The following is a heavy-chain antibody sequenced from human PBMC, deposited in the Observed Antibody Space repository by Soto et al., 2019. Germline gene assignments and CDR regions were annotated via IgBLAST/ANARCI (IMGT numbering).Heavy chain of an antibody. V-gene: IGHV1-18*01. CDR2: ISAYNGNT. D-gene: IGHD2-15*01. Sequence: QVQLVQSGAEVKKPGASVKVSCKASGYTFTSYGISWVRQAPGQGLEWMGWISAYNGNTNYAQRLQGRVTMTTDTSTSAADMELRSLRSDDTDVYYCARFLGYCRGGSCYPYWYFDLWGRGTLVTVSS. CDR1: GYTFTSYG. CDR3: ARFLGYCRGGSCYPYWYFDL. J-gene: IGHJ2*01.